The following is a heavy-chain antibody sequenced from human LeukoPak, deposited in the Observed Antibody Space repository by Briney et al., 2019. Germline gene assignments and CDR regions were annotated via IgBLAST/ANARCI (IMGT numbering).Heavy chain of an antibody. CDR1: GGSVPRYSGA. D-gene: IGHD3-22*01. CDR3: ARFPQAPYYYDSSGYYYSSK. V-gene: IGHV6-1*01. J-gene: IGHJ4*02. Sequence: QTLPLTCALCGGSVPRYSGAWHGIRHSRSRGLEGLGKTFYRTKWYNDYAVSVKSRITLNPDTSKNQFSLQLNSVTPEDTAVYYCARFPQAPYYYDSSGYYYSSKWGQGTLVTVSS. CDR2: TFYRTKWYN.